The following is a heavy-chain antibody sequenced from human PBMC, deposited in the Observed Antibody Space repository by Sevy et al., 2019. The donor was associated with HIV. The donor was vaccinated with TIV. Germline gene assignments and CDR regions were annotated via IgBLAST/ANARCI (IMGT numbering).Heavy chain of an antibody. D-gene: IGHD6-19*01. CDR3: ARESIAVAGIVHYFHD. Sequence: GGSLRLSCAASGFTYNGYGMHWVRQAPGKGLEWVAVIWYEGSNKEYADSVKGRFTISRDNSKNTLYLQMNNLRAEDTAVYYCARESIAVAGIVHYFHDWGQGTLVTVSS. J-gene: IGHJ4*02. V-gene: IGHV3-33*01. CDR1: GFTYNGYG. CDR2: IWYEGSNK.